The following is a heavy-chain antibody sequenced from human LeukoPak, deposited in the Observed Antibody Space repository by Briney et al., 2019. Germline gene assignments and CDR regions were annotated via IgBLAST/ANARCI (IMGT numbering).Heavy chain of an antibody. D-gene: IGHD3-10*01. J-gene: IGHJ5*02. Sequence: PSETLSLTCAVYGGSFSGYYWSWIRQPPGKGLEWIGEINHSGSTYYNPSLKSRVTISVDTSKNQFSLKLSSVTAADTAVYYCARIGLLAVESLAWFGELCPNWFDPWGQGTLVTVSS. CDR2: INHSGST. CDR3: ARIGLLAVESLAWFGELCPNWFDP. V-gene: IGHV4-34*01. CDR1: GGSFSGYY.